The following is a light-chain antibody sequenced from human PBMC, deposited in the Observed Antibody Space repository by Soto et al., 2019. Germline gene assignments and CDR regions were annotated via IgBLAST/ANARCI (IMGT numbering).Light chain of an antibody. CDR1: SNDVGAYKY. CDR3: SSYTSSSTLGV. V-gene: IGLV2-14*01. CDR2: EVS. Sequence: QSALTQPASVSGSPGQSITISCTGTSNDVGAYKYVSWYQQQPDKAPKLIIYEVSNRPSGVSNRFSGSKSGNTASLTISGLQAEDEADYYCSSYTSSSTLGVFGTGTKVTVL. J-gene: IGLJ1*01.